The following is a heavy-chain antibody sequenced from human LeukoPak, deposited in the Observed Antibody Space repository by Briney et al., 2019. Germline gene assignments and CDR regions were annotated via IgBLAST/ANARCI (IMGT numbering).Heavy chain of an antibody. CDR2: IKQDGSEK. V-gene: IGHV3-7*01. CDR1: GFTFSSYW. Sequence: QSGGSLRLSCAASGFTFSSYWMSWVRQAPGKGLEWVANIKQDGSEKYYVDSVKGRFTISRDNAKNSLYLQMNSLRAEDTAVYYCARDICAGYCSSTSRFNWFDPWGQGTLVTVSS. J-gene: IGHJ5*02. CDR3: ARDICAGYCSSTSRFNWFDP. D-gene: IGHD2-2*01.